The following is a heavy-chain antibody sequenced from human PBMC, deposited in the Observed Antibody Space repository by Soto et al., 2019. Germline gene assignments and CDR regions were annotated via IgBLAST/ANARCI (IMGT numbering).Heavy chain of an antibody. J-gene: IGHJ4*02. V-gene: IGHV3-30*03. CDR2: ISYDGSNK. CDR1: GFTFSSYG. D-gene: IGHD2-2*01. CDR3: ARERIVVVPAAIARYFDY. Sequence: PGGSLRLSCAASGFTFSSYGMHWVRQAPGKGLEWVAVISYDGSNKYYADSVKGRFTISRDNSKNTLYLQMNSLRAEDTAVYYCARERIVVVPAAIARYFDYWGQGTLVTVSS.